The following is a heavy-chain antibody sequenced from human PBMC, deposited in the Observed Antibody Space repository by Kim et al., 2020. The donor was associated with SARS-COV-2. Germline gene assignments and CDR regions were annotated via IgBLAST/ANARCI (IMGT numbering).Heavy chain of an antibody. CDR3: ARYSSTGWNDALDI. Sequence: EESMKGGSTISRDNSQNTLYLQMDSLRAEDTAVYYCARYSSTGWNDALDIWGQGAKVTVSS. D-gene: IGHD6-13*01. J-gene: IGHJ3*02. V-gene: IGHV3-23*01.